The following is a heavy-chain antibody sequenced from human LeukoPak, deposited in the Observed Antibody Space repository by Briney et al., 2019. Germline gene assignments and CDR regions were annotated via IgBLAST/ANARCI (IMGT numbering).Heavy chain of an antibody. CDR2: ISYDGSNK. V-gene: IGHV3-30*18. Sequence: GGSLRLSCAASGFTFSGYGMHWVRQAPVKGLEWGAVISYDGSNKYYADSVKGRFTISRDNSKNTLYLQMNSLRAEDTAVYYCANFGDGYQSFDYWGQGTLVTVSS. J-gene: IGHJ4*02. CDR3: ANFGDGYQSFDY. D-gene: IGHD5-18*01. CDR1: GFTFSGYG.